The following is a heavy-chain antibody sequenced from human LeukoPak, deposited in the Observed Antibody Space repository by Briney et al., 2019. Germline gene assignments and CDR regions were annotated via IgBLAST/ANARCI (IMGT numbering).Heavy chain of an antibody. Sequence: ASVKVSCKVSGYTLTELSMHWVRQAPGKGLEWMGGFDPEDGETIYAQKFQGRVTMTEDTSTDTAYMELSSLRSEDTAVYYCVRDRLLGQQLVPSFDYWGQGTLVTVSS. V-gene: IGHV1-24*01. CDR1: GYTLTELS. CDR3: VRDRLLGQQLVPSFDY. J-gene: IGHJ4*02. CDR2: FDPEDGET. D-gene: IGHD6-13*01.